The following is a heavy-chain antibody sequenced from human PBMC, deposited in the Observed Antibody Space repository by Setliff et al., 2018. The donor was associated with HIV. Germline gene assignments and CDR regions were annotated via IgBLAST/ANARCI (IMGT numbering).Heavy chain of an antibody. CDR1: GGTFSSYA. CDR3: ARNPRIAVAGTDYYYYMDV. D-gene: IGHD6-19*01. V-gene: IGHV1-69*05. Sequence: SVKVSCKASGGTFSSYAISWVRQAPGQGLEWMGGIIPIFGTTNYAQKFQGRVTITTDESTTTAYMELSSLRSEDTALYYCARNPRIAVAGTDYYYYMDVWGKGTTVTVSS. CDR2: IIPIFGTT. J-gene: IGHJ6*03.